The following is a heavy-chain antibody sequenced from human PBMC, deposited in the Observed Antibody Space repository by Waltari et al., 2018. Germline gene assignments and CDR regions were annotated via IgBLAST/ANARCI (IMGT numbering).Heavy chain of an antibody. J-gene: IGHJ4*02. CDR3: AGGPIAAATQFDY. V-gene: IGHV4-34*01. D-gene: IGHD2-15*01. CDR2: INHSGST. Sequence: QVQLQQWGAGLLKPSETLSLPCAVYGGSFRGYSWSWIRQPPGKGLEWIGEINHSGSTNYNPSLKSRVTISVDTSKNQFSLKLSSVTAADTAVYYCAGGPIAAATQFDYWGQGTLVTVSS. CDR1: GGSFRGYS.